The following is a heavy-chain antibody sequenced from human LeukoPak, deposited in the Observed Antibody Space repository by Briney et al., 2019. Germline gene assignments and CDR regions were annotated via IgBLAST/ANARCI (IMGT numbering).Heavy chain of an antibody. CDR2: IYYSGST. CDR1: GGSISSYY. CDR3: ARAVWERHTDFDY. V-gene: IGHV4-59*01. D-gene: IGHD3-16*01. Sequence: SETLSLTCTVSGGSISSYYWSWIRQPPGKGLEWIGYIYYSGSTNYNPSLKSRVTISVDTSKNQFSLKLSSVTAAGTAVYYCARAVWERHTDFDYWGQGTLVTVSS. J-gene: IGHJ4*02.